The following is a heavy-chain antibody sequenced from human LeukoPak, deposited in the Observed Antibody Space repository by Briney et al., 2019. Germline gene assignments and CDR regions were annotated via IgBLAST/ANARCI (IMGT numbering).Heavy chain of an antibody. J-gene: IGHJ4*02. Sequence: PGGSLRLSCAASGFTFSSYAMDWVRQAPGKGLEWVSAISGSGGSTYYADPVKGRFTISRDNSKNTLYLQMNSLRAEDTAVYYCAKMTGYSYGFFDYWGQGTLVTVSS. CDR3: AKMTGYSYGFFDY. CDR1: GFTFSSYA. CDR2: ISGSGGST. V-gene: IGHV3-23*01. D-gene: IGHD5-18*01.